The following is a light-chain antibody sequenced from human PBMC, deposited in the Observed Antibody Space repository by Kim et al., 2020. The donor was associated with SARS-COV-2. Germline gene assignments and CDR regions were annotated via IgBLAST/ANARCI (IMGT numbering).Light chain of an antibody. CDR3: QSYDSSLSGWL. CDR2: GTT. Sequence: QSVLTQPPSVSGAPGQTVTISCSGSSSNIGAGYDSHWYQHLPGTAPKLLIYGTTNRPSGVPDRFSGSKSGTSASLAITGLQADDEADYYCQSYDSSLSGWLFGGGTQLTVL. V-gene: IGLV1-40*01. CDR1: SSNIGAGYD. J-gene: IGLJ3*02.